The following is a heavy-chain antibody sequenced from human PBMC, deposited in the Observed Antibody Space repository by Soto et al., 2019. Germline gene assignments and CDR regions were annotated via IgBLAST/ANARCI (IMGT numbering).Heavy chain of an antibody. CDR3: ARLFGGYNENHDDEFDI. J-gene: IGHJ3*02. Sequence: QVQLVESGGGVVQPGRSLRLSCAGSGFSFSRFAIHWVRQAPCKGLEWVAVITYDGSNQYYADSVKGRFTVSRDNSKSTVDLQMNSLRSEDTAVYYCARLFGGYNENHDDEFDIWGRGTMVPVSS. V-gene: IGHV3-30-3*01. CDR1: GFSFSRFA. D-gene: IGHD3-10*02. CDR2: ITYDGSNQ.